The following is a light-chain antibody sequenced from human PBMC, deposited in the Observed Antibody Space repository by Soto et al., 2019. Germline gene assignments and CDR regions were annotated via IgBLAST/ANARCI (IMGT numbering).Light chain of an antibody. J-gene: IGKJ2*01. V-gene: IGKV1-6*01. Sequence: AIQMTQSPSSLSASVGDRVTITCRASQGIRSDLGWYQQKPGKAPKLLIYGASSSQSGVPSRFSGSGSGTDFTLTISSLQPEDFATYYCLQDYNFPYTFGQGTKLEIK. CDR3: LQDYNFPYT. CDR1: QGIRSD. CDR2: GAS.